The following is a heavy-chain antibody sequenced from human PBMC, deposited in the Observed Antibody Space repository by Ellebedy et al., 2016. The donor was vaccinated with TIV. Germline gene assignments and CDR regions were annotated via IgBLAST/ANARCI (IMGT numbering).Heavy chain of an antibody. Sequence: MPSETLSLTCTVPGVSISGFHWTRIRQPPGKGLEWSGYIYFSGSSNYNPSLKSRVTMSVDTSKNQFSLKLSSVTAADTAVYYCVRWVGHFDFWGQGTLVTVSS. CDR3: VRWVGHFDF. J-gene: IGHJ4*02. CDR1: GVSISGFH. V-gene: IGHV4-59*01. CDR2: IYFSGSS. D-gene: IGHD1-26*01.